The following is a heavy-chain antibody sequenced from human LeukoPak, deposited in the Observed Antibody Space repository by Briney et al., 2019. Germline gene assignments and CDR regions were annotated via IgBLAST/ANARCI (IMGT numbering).Heavy chain of an antibody. Sequence: SETLSLTCTVSGGSISSYYWSWIRQPPGKGLEWIGYIYYSGGTNYNPSLKSRVTISVDTSKNQFSLKLSSVTAADTAVYYCARQYYYDSSGYSSDAFDIWGQGTMVTVSS. CDR2: IYYSGGT. CDR3: ARQYYYDSSGYSSDAFDI. V-gene: IGHV4-59*08. J-gene: IGHJ3*02. D-gene: IGHD3-22*01. CDR1: GGSISSYY.